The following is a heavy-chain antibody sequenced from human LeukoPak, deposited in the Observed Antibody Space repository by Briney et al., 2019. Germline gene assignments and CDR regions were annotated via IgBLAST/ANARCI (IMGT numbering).Heavy chain of an antibody. CDR1: GGSFSDYY. J-gene: IGHJ4*02. CDR3: AKDPGSSWYYDY. D-gene: IGHD6-13*01. V-gene: IGHV3-30*18. CDR2: ISYDGSNK. Sequence: LSLTCAVYGGSFSDYYWNWIRQPPGKGLEWVAVISYDGSNKYYADSVKGRFTISRDNSKNTLYLQMNSLRAEDTAVYYCAKDPGSSWYYDYWGQGTLVTVSS.